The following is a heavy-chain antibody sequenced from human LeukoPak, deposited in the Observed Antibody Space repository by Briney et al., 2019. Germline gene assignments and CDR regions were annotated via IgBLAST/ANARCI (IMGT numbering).Heavy chain of an antibody. Sequence: PSETLSLTCTVSGGSISSYYWSWIRQPPGKGLEWIGYIYYGGSTNYNPSLKSRVTISVDKSKNQFSLKLSSVTAADTAVYYCRSSSWYQTIDYWGQGTLVTVSS. CDR3: RSSSWYQTIDY. J-gene: IGHJ4*02. V-gene: IGHV4-59*12. D-gene: IGHD6-13*01. CDR1: GGSISSYY. CDR2: IYYGGST.